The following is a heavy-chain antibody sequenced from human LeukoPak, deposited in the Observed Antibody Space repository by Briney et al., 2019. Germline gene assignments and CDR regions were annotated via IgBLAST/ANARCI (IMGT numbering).Heavy chain of an antibody. V-gene: IGHV3-66*01. CDR3: ARDGPPRALSAAGMDV. D-gene: IGHD3-16*02. CDR2: IYSGGST. CDR1: GFTVSSNY. Sequence: PGGSLRLSCAASGFTVSSNYMSWVRQAPGKGLEWVSVIYSGGSTYYADSVKGRFTISRDNSKNTLYLQMNSLRAEDTAVYYCARDGPPRALSAAGMDVWGQGTTVTVSS. J-gene: IGHJ6*02.